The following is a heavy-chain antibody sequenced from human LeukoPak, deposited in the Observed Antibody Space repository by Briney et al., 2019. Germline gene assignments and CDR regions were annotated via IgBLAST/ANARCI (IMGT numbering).Heavy chain of an antibody. Sequence: PGGSLRLSCAASEFTFSSYGMHWVRQAPGKGLEWVAFIRYDGSNKYYADSVKGRFTISRDNSKNTLYLQMNSLRAEDTAVYYCAKPAVVAVAGYFDYWGQGTLVTVSS. V-gene: IGHV3-30*02. J-gene: IGHJ4*02. D-gene: IGHD6-19*01. CDR3: AKPAVVAVAGYFDY. CDR2: IRYDGSNK. CDR1: EFTFSSYG.